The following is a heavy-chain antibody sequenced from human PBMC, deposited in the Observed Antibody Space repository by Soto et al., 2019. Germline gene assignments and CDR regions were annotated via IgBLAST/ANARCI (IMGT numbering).Heavy chain of an antibody. J-gene: IGHJ5*02. CDR1: GFTFSSDW. V-gene: IGHV3-74*01. D-gene: IGHD3-10*02. CDR2: ISGDGSSA. Sequence: EVQLVESGGGLVQPGESLRLSCAASGFTFSSDWMHWVRQAPGKGLVWISRISGDGSSADHADSVKGRFTISRDNAKNTLYLQMNGLRAEDTAVYYCAKSLHQNLFSWFDPWGQGTLVIVSS. CDR3: AKSLHQNLFSWFDP.